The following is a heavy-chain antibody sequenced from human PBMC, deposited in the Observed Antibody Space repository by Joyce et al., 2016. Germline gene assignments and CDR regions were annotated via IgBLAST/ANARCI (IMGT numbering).Heavy chain of an antibody. Sequence: QVQLQQWGAGLLKPSETLSLTCAVYGGSFSGYYWSWIRQPPGKGREWIGEINHSGSTNYNPSLKRRVTISVDTSKNQFSLKLSSVTAADTAVYYCARGPRSNWGLVWFDPWGQGTLVTVSS. D-gene: IGHD7-27*01. V-gene: IGHV4-34*01. CDR2: INHSGST. CDR3: ARGPRSNWGLVWFDP. J-gene: IGHJ5*02. CDR1: GGSFSGYY.